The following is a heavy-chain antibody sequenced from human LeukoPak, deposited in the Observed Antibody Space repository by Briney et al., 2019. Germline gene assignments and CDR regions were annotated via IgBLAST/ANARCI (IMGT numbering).Heavy chain of an antibody. Sequence: GGSLRLSCVPSGITFSNSALSWVRQAPGKGLEWVSTITKSGDQTHYADSVRGLFTISRDIFKNTLYLQMNSLRAEDAAVYYCAKSRDSSGWDSYFDCWGQGTLVTVSS. CDR3: AKSRDSSGWDSYFDC. J-gene: IGHJ4*02. D-gene: IGHD6-19*01. CDR2: ITKSGDQT. V-gene: IGHV3-23*01. CDR1: GITFSNSA.